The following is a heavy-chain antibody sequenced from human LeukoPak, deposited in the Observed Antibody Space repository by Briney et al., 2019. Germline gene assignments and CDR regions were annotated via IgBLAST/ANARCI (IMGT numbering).Heavy chain of an antibody. CDR1: GFTVSSNY. Sequence: GGSLRLSCAASGFTVSSNYMSWVRQAPGKGLEWVSVIYSGGSTYYADSVKGRFTISRDNSKSTLYIQMNSLRAEDTAVYYCSSQGAYSYADYFFDYWGQGTLVTVSS. J-gene: IGHJ4*02. D-gene: IGHD5-18*01. V-gene: IGHV3-53*01. CDR3: SSQGAYSYADYFFDY. CDR2: IYSGGST.